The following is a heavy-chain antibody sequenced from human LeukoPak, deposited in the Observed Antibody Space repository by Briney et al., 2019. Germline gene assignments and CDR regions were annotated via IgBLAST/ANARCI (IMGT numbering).Heavy chain of an antibody. CDR1: GYTFTSYD. V-gene: IGHV1-8*01. Sequence: ASVKVSCKASGYTFTSYDINWVRQATGQGLEWMGWMNPNSGNTGYAQKFQGRVTMTRNTSISTAYMELSSLRSEDTAVYYCARFMPTNLYCGGDCYTDFWGQGTLVTVSS. D-gene: IGHD2-21*02. J-gene: IGHJ4*02. CDR2: MNPNSGNT. CDR3: ARFMPTNLYCGGDCYTDF.